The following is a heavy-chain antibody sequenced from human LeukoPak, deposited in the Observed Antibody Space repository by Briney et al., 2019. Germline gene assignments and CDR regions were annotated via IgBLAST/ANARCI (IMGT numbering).Heavy chain of an antibody. CDR2: INPSGGST. CDR3: ASSTLSSSSGDF. Sequence: ASVKVSCKASGYTSTSYYMHWVRQAPGQGLEWMGVINPSGGSTSYAQKFQGRVTMTRDTSTSTFYMELSSLRSEDTAVYYCASSTLSSSSGDFWGQGSLVTVSS. CDR1: GYTSTSYY. J-gene: IGHJ4*02. V-gene: IGHV1-46*01. D-gene: IGHD6-6*01.